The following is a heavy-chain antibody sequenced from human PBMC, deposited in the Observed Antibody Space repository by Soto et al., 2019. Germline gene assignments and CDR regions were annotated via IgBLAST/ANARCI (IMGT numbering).Heavy chain of an antibody. V-gene: IGHV3-23*01. CDR1: GGRCSDYA. CDR2: ISESGGST. CDR3: AKRSPYSSGWYSPIFDY. Sequence: GPLRLSYGAAGGRCSDYASSWVLQAPGKGLEWVSVISESGGSTHYADSVRGRFTVSRDNSKNSLSLRMNSLRDEDTAVYFCAKRSPYSSGWYSPIFDYWGQGALVTVSS. J-gene: IGHJ4*02. D-gene: IGHD6-13*01.